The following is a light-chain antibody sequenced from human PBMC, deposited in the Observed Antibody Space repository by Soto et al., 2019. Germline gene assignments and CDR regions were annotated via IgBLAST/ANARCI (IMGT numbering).Light chain of an antibody. V-gene: IGKV3-20*01. J-gene: IGKJ2*01. CDR2: GAS. Sequence: EIVLTQSPGTLSLSPGERATLSCRASQSVRISYLAWYQQKPGQAPRLLIYGASSRATGIPDRFSGSGSGTDFTLTISRLDSEDYAVYYCEQYGSSPYTFGQGTKVDIK. CDR1: QSVRISY. CDR3: EQYGSSPYT.